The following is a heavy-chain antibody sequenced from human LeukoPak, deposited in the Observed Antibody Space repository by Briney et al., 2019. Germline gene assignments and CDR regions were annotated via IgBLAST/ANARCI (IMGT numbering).Heavy chain of an antibody. Sequence: SVKVSCKASGGTFSSYAINWMRQAPGQGLEWMGGIIPIFGTANYAQKFQGRVTITADESTSTAYMELSSLRSEDTAVYYCARVSTSLFSGYFDYWGQGTLVTVSS. J-gene: IGHJ4*02. CDR1: GGTFSSYA. D-gene: IGHD3-22*01. V-gene: IGHV1-69*13. CDR3: ARVSTSLFSGYFDY. CDR2: IIPIFGTA.